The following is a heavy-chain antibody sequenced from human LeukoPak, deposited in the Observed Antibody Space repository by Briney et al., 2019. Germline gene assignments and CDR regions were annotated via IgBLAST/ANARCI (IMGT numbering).Heavy chain of an antibody. CDR1: GFTFSSYS. V-gene: IGHV3-74*01. CDR2: INSDGSST. Sequence: GGSLRLSCAASGFTFSSYSMNWVRQAPGKGPMWVSRINSDGSSTSYADSVKGRFTISRDNAKNTLYLQMNSLRAEDTAVYYCARDLASSNQAAYYYGMDVWGQRTMVTVPS. CDR3: ARDLASSNQAAYYYGMDV. J-gene: IGHJ6*02. D-gene: IGHD6-13*01.